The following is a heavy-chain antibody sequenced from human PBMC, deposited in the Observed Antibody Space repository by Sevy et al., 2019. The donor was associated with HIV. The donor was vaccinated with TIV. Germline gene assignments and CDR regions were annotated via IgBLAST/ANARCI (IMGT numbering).Heavy chain of an antibody. CDR2: VSYDGSNK. V-gene: IGHV3-30*04. Sequence: GGSLRLSCAASGFTFSSYAMHWVRRAPGKGLEWVAVVSYDGSNKDYADSVKGRFTISRDNSKNTLYLQMNSLRAEDTAVYYCARESPRREYYYDSSGYYGMDVWGQGTTVTVSS. J-gene: IGHJ6*02. D-gene: IGHD3-22*01. CDR3: ARESPRREYYYDSSGYYGMDV. CDR1: GFTFSSYA.